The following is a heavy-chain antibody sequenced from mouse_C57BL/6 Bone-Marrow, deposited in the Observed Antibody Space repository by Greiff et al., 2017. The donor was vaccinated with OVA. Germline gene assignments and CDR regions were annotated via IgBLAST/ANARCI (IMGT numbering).Heavy chain of an antibody. CDR1: GFTFSSYA. D-gene: IGHD1-1*01. J-gene: IGHJ1*03. Sequence: EVQGVESGEGLVKPGGSLKLSCAASGFTFSSYAMSWVRQTPETRLEWVAYISSGGDYIYYADTVKGRFTISRDNARNTLYLQMSSLKSEDTAMYYCTRDPPYGSRYFYVWGTGTTVTVSS. V-gene: IGHV5-9-1*02. CDR2: ISSGGDYI. CDR3: TRDPPYGSRYFYV.